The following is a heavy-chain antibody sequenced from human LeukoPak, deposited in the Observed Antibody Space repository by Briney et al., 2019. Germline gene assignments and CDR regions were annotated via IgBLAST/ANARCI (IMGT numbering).Heavy chain of an antibody. CDR3: ARGWAQLSSLDY. D-gene: IGHD2-2*01. Sequence: PSETLSLTCTVSGGSISSGDYYWSWIRQHPGKGLEWIGYIYYSGSTYYNPFLKSRVTISVDTSKNQFSLELSSVTAADPAVYYCARGWAQLSSLDYWGQGTLVTVSS. J-gene: IGHJ4*02. CDR2: IYYSGST. CDR1: GGSISSGDYY. V-gene: IGHV4-31*03.